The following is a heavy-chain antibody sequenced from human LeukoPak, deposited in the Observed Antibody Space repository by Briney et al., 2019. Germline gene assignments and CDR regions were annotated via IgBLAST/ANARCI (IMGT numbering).Heavy chain of an antibody. D-gene: IGHD4-23*01. J-gene: IGHJ4*02. CDR2: INVNSGGT. V-gene: IGHV1-2*02. CDR1: GYTFRGSY. Sequence: ASVKVSCKASGYTFRGSYVHWVRQAPGQGLQWMGWINVNSGGTNYAQKFQGRVTMTRDTSISTAYMELSRLRSDDTAVYYCARESGGGYFDYWGQGTLVTVSS. CDR3: ARESGGGYFDY.